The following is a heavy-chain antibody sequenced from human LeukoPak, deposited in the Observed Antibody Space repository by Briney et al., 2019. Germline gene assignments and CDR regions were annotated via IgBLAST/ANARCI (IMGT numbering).Heavy chain of an antibody. V-gene: IGHV3-53*01. J-gene: IGHJ4*02. CDR1: GLTVTDNY. Sequence: PGGSLTLSCAASGLTVTDNYFSWVRQAPGKGLEWASVIFPDGRTYHADSVKGRFTISRDNSKNTLLLQMNSLRADDTALYHCARTNPVYGDFDYWGQGILVTVSS. CDR2: IFPDGRT. CDR3: ARTNPVYGDFDY. D-gene: IGHD4-17*01.